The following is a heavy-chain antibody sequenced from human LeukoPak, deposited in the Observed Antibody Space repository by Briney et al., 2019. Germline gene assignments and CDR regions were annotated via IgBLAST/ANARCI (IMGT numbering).Heavy chain of an antibody. J-gene: IGHJ3*02. V-gene: IGHV3-7*03. Sequence: GGSLRLSCAVSGFTFTHYWMNWVRQAPGKGLEWVANIKQDGTEKYYVDSVKGRFTISRDIAKNSLYLQMSSLRAEDTAVYYCAKSNGYGLVDIWGQGTMVTVSS. CDR2: IKQDGTEK. CDR1: GFTFTHYW. CDR3: AKSNGYGLVDI. D-gene: IGHD3-10*01.